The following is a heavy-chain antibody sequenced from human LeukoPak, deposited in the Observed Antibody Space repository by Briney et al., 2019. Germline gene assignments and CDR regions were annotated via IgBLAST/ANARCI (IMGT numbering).Heavy chain of an antibody. CDR3: ARDPPRAAAGTDY. CDR2: INTITGKS. V-gene: IGHV7-4-1*02. Sequence: HWASVKVSCKASGYTFTSYYMHWVRQAPGQGLEWMGWINTITGKSAYAQGFTGRYVFSSDTSVSTAYLEINSLKAEDAAVYYCARDPPRAAAGTDYWGQGTLVTVSS. D-gene: IGHD6-13*01. CDR1: GYTFTSYY. J-gene: IGHJ4*02.